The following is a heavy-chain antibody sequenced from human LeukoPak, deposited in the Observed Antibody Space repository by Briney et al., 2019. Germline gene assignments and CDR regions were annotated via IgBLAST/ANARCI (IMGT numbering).Heavy chain of an antibody. D-gene: IGHD6-19*01. J-gene: IGHJ4*02. CDR1: GFTFSSYA. Sequence: QAGGSLRLSCAASGFTFSSYAMHWVRQAPARGLEWVAVISYDGSNKYYADSVKGRFTISRDNSKNTLYLQMNSLRAEDTAVYYCARDLGSGWLAATDYWGQGTLVTVSS. V-gene: IGHV3-30-3*01. CDR3: ARDLGSGWLAATDY. CDR2: ISYDGSNK.